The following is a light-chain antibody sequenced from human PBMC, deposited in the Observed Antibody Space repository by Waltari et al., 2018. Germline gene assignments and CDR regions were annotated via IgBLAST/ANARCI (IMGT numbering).Light chain of an antibody. Sequence: IVLTPSPATLSLSPGEPATLSCRTSQGVGTYLAWDQQKPGQAPRLLIYDASNRATGIPARFRGSGSGTDFTLTISSLEAEDFAIYYCQQRSNWTPHTFGQGARLEIK. CDR2: DAS. V-gene: IGKV3-11*01. CDR1: QGVGTY. CDR3: QQRSNWTPHT. J-gene: IGKJ2*01.